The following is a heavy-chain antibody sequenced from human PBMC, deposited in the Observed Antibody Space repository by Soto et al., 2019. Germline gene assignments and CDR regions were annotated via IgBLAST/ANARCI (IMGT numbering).Heavy chain of an antibody. V-gene: IGHV3-9*01. J-gene: IGHJ4*02. Sequence: EVQLVESGGGLVQPGRSLRLSCAASGFTFDDYAMHWVRQAPGKGLEWVSGISWNSGSIGYADSVKGRLTISRDNAKNSLYLQMNSLRAEDTALYYCAKDSSSWYDYFDYWGQGTLVTVSS. CDR3: AKDSSSWYDYFDY. D-gene: IGHD6-13*01. CDR2: ISWNSGSI. CDR1: GFTFDDYA.